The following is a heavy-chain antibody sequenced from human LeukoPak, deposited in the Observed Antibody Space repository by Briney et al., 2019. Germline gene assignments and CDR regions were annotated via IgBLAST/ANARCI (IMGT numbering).Heavy chain of an antibody. Sequence: GGSLRLSCAASGFTFDDYGMXXXXXAPGKGXXXXXGIXXXXXSTGYAXSVXXXXXXXRXXAKNSLYLQMNSLRAEDTALYYCALGYYXFWSGYLDYWGQGTLVTVSS. J-gene: IGHJ4*02. V-gene: IGHV3-20*04. CDR2: IXXXXXST. D-gene: IGHD3-3*01. CDR3: ALGYYXFWSGYLDY. CDR1: GFTFDDYG.